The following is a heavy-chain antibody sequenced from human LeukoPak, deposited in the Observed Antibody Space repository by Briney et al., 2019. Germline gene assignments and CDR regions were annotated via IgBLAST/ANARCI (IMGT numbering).Heavy chain of an antibody. Sequence: SETLSLTCTVSGGSLSSGDYYWSWIRQPPGKGLEWIGYMYYSGSTYYNPSLKSRVTISVDTSKNQFSLKLSSVTAADTAVYYCARPYYYDSRIDPWGQGTLVTVSS. CDR3: ARPYYYDSRIDP. V-gene: IGHV4-30-4*01. CDR2: MYYSGST. CDR1: GGSLSSGDYY. D-gene: IGHD3-22*01. J-gene: IGHJ5*02.